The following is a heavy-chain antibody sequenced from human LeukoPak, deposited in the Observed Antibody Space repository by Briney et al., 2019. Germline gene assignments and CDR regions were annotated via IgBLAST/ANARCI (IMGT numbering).Heavy chain of an antibody. J-gene: IGHJ4*02. CDR3: AKSQRYQLPPGDY. CDR2: ISYDGSNK. D-gene: IGHD2-2*01. CDR1: GFTFSSYG. Sequence: PGGSLRLSCAASGFTFSSYGMHWVRQAPGKGLEGVAVISYDGSNKYYADSVKGRFTISRDNSKNTLYLQMNSLRAEDTAVYYCAKSQRYQLPPGDYWGQGTLVTVSS. V-gene: IGHV3-30*18.